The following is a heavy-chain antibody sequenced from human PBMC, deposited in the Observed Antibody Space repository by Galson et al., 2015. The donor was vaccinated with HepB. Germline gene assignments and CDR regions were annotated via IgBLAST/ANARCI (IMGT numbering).Heavy chain of an antibody. Sequence: LSLTCAVYGGSFSGYYWSWIRQPPGKGLEWIGEINHSGSTNYNPSLKSRVTISVDTSKNQFSLKLSSVTAADTAVYYCARGTSPPRRDFDYWGQGTLVTVSS. V-gene: IGHV4-34*01. CDR1: GGSFSGYY. CDR3: ARGTSPPRRDFDY. J-gene: IGHJ4*02. CDR2: INHSGST.